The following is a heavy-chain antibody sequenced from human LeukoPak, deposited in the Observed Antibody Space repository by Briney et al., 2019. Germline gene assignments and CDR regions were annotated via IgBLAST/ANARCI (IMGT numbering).Heavy chain of an antibody. Sequence: SETLSLTCTASGGSISSYYWSWIRQPPGKGLEWIGYIYYSGSTNYNPSLKSRVTISVDTSKNQFSLKLSSVTAADTAVYYCARRMITFGGVIVIGGYYFDYWGQGTLVTVSS. CDR2: IYYSGST. CDR3: ARRMITFGGVIVIGGYYFDY. V-gene: IGHV4-59*12. J-gene: IGHJ4*02. CDR1: GGSISSYY. D-gene: IGHD3-16*02.